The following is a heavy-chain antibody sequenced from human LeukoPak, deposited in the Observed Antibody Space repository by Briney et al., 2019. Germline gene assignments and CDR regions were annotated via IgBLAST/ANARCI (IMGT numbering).Heavy chain of an antibody. CDR3: ARQGIGSSSWGY. Sequence: GESLKISCKSSGYIFTNSWIGWVRQEPGKGLEWMGIIYPGDSDTRYSPSFQGQVTISADKSITTAYLQWSSLEASDTAMYYCARQGIGSSSWGYWGQGTPVTVSS. D-gene: IGHD6-6*01. J-gene: IGHJ4*02. CDR1: GYIFTNSW. V-gene: IGHV5-51*01. CDR2: IYPGDSDT.